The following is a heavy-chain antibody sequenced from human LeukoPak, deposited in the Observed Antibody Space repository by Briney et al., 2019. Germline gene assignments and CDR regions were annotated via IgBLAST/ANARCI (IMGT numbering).Heavy chain of an antibody. CDR2: INHTGST. J-gene: IGHJ5*02. V-gene: IGHV4-34*01. CDR3: ARGPTDRGYYYKWFDP. CDR1: GGSFSGYY. Sequence: PSETLSLTCAVYGGSFSGYYWSWIRQPPGKGLEWIGEINHTGSTNYNPSLKTRVTISVDTSKNQFSLKLSSVTAADTAVYYCARGPTDRGYYYKWFDPWGQGTLVTVSS. D-gene: IGHD3-3*01.